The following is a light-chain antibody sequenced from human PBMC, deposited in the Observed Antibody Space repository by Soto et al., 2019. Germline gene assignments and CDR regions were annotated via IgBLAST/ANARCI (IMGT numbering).Light chain of an antibody. J-gene: IGKJ1*01. CDR2: GAS. Sequence: DIVLTQSPGTLSLSPGERATLSCRASQSVSSNFLAWYQHIPGQAPRLLISGASSRATGIPDRFSGSGSGTDFTLTISSLEPEDFAVYYCQQYENSRGTFGQGTKVEIK. CDR1: QSVSSNF. V-gene: IGKV3-20*01. CDR3: QQYENSRGT.